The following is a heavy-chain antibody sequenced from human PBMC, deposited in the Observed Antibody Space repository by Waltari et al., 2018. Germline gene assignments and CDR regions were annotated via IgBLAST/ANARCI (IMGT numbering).Heavy chain of an antibody. J-gene: IGHJ4*02. V-gene: IGHV4-34*01. Sequence: QVQLQQWGAGLLKPSETLSLTCAVYGGSFSGYYWSWTRRPPGKGLEWIGEINHSGSTNYNPSLKSRVTISVDTSTNQFSLKLGSVTAADTAVYYCAGHGGSGWLQCCRYFDYWGQGTLVTVSS. D-gene: IGHD5-12*01. CDR1: GGSFSGYY. CDR3: AGHGGSGWLQCCRYFDY. CDR2: INHSGST.